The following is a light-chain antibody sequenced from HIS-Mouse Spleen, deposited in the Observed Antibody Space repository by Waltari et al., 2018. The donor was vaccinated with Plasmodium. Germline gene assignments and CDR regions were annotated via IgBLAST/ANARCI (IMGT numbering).Light chain of an antibody. CDR3: QQYGSSPYT. CDR1: QSVSSSY. CDR2: GAS. Sequence: EIVLTHSPRTLSLYPGERATLSCRASQSVSSSYLAWYQQKPGQAPRLLIYGASSRATGIPDRFSGSGSGTDFTLTISRLEPEDFAVYYCQQYGSSPYTFGQGTKLEIK. J-gene: IGKJ2*01. V-gene: IGKV3-20*01.